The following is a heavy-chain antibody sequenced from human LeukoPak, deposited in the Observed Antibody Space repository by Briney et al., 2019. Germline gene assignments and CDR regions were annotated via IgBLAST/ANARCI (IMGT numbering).Heavy chain of an antibody. CDR1: GYTFTGYY. J-gene: IGHJ6*02. CDR3: ASGRRGGYGLDV. V-gene: IGHV1-2*02. Sequence: ASVKVSCKASGYTFTGYYMHWVRQAPGQGLEWMGWINSNSGGTNYAEKVQGRGTMTRDTSISTAYMELSRLRSDDTAVYYCASGRRGGYGLDVWDQGTTVTVSS. CDR2: INSNSGGT. D-gene: IGHD3-16*01.